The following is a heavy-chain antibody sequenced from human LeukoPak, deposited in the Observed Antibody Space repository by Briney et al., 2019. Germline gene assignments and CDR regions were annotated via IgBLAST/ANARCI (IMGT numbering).Heavy chain of an antibody. CDR2: IKQDGSEK. J-gene: IGHJ4*02. V-gene: IGHV3-7*01. Sequence: GGSLRLSCAASAFTFSSYWMSWVRQAPGKGLEWVANIKQDGSEKYYVDSVKGRFTISRDNAKNSLYLQMNSLRAEDTAVYYCARARGYDTPFDYWGQGTLVTVSS. CDR1: AFTFSSYW. CDR3: ARARGYDTPFDY. D-gene: IGHD5-12*01.